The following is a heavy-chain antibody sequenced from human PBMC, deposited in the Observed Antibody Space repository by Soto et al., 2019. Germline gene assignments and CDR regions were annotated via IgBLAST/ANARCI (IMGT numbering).Heavy chain of an antibody. J-gene: IGHJ6*02. V-gene: IGHV4-59*01. D-gene: IGHD3-3*01. CDR2: IYYSGST. Sequence: PSETLSLTCTVSGGSISSYYWSWIRQPPGKGLEWIGYIYYSGSTNYNPSLKSRVTISVDTPKNQFSLKLSSVTAADTAVYYCARGNNDYDFWSGSPRHYYGMDVWGQGTTVTVSS. CDR3: ARGNNDYDFWSGSPRHYYGMDV. CDR1: GGSISSYY.